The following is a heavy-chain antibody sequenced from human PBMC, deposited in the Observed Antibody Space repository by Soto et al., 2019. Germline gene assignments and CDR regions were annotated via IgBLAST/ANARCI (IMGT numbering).Heavy chain of an antibody. J-gene: IGHJ4*02. Sequence: QVQLVQSGAAVKKPGSSVQVTCKASGAIFSSNAISWVRQAPGQGLEWMGGILPIFGRTNYAQQFQGRVTITADESTRTAYMALSSLKSEDTAVYYCATGGRGYSYAPRFSFEYWGQGTLVTVSS. D-gene: IGHD5-18*01. CDR3: ATGGRGYSYAPRFSFEY. CDR1: GAIFSSNA. CDR2: ILPIFGRT. V-gene: IGHV1-69*01.